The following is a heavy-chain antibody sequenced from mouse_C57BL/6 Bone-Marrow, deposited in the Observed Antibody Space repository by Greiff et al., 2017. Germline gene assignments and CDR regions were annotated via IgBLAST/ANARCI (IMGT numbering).Heavy chain of an antibody. V-gene: IGHV5-15*04. D-gene: IGHD2-1*01. CDR2: ISNLAYSI. CDR3: ARHGNYLDY. Sequence: EVKLVESGGGLVQPGGSLKLSCAASGFTFSDYGMAWVRQAPRKGPEWVAFISNLAYSIYYAATVTGRFTIARENATNTLYLEMSSLRSEDTAMYYCARHGNYLDYWGQGTTLTVSS. J-gene: IGHJ2*01. CDR1: GFTFSDYG.